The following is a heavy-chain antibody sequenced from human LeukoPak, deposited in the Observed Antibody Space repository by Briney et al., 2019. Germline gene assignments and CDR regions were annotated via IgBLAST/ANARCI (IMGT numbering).Heavy chain of an antibody. Sequence: GESLKISCKGSGYSFTSYWIGWVRPMPGKGLEWMGIIYPRDSDTKYSPSLQGQVTISADKSITTAYLHWSSLQASDTAMYYCARLYGSNTAEYFQHWGQGTLVTVSS. J-gene: IGHJ1*01. CDR1: GYSFTSYW. D-gene: IGHD4-23*01. CDR3: ARLYGSNTAEYFQH. V-gene: IGHV5-51*01. CDR2: IYPRDSDT.